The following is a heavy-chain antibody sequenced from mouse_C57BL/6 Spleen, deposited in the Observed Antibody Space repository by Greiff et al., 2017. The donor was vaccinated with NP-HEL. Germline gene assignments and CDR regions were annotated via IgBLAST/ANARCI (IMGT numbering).Heavy chain of an antibody. V-gene: IGHV1-61*01. D-gene: IGHD1-1*01. CDR2: IYPSDSET. CDR1: GYTFTSYW. Sequence: QVQLQESGAELVRPGSSVKLSCKASGYTFTSYWMDWVKQRPGQGLEWIGNIYPSDSETHYNQKFKDKATLTVDKSSSTAYMQLSSLTSEDSAVYYCARVTTVVDGYFDVWGTGTTVTVSS. J-gene: IGHJ1*03. CDR3: ARVTTVVDGYFDV.